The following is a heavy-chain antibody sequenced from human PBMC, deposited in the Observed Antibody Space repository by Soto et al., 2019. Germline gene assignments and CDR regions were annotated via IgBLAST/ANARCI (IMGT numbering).Heavy chain of an antibody. CDR1: GDSITTSGYY. CDR3: VRHATDRTAYYYYAMDV. D-gene: IGHD2-8*02. V-gene: IGHV4-39*01. J-gene: IGHJ6*02. Sequence: SETLSLTCNVSGDSITTSGYYWDWIRQPPGKGLEWIGSIYSSGRSYYNPSLSSRVTISLDTAKNQIYLKVNSVTAADTAVHYCVRHATDRTAYYYYAMDVWGQGTTVTVYS. CDR2: IYSSGRS.